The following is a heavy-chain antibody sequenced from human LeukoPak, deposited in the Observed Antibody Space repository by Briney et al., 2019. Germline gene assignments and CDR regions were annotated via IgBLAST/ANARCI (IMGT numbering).Heavy chain of an antibody. D-gene: IGHD3-16*02. CDR1: GYTFTGYY. CDR3: ARTLSYRNWFDP. J-gene: IGHJ5*02. Sequence: ASVKASCKASGYTFTGYYMHWVRQAPGQGLEWMGWINPNSGGTNYAQKLQGRVTMTRDTSISTAYMELSRLRSDDTAVYYCARTLSYRNWFDPWGQGTLVTVSS. V-gene: IGHV1-2*02. CDR2: INPNSGGT.